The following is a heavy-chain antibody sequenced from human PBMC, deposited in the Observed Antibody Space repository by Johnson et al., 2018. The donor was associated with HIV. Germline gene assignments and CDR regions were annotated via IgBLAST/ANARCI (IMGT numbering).Heavy chain of an antibody. CDR1: GFTFSNYG. CDR2: IRYDGSNK. Sequence: QVLLVESGGGVVQPGGSLRLSCAASGFTFSNYGMHWVRQAPGKGLEWVAFIRYDGSNKYYADSVKGRFTISRDNSKNTLYLQMNSLRAEDTAVYYCASLSDDAFDFWGQGTMVIVSS. V-gene: IGHV3-30*02. J-gene: IGHJ3*01. CDR3: ASLSDDAFDF.